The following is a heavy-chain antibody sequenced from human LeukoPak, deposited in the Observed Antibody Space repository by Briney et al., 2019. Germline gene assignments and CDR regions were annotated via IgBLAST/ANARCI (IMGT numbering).Heavy chain of an antibody. Sequence: SETLSLTCTVSGYSISTSYYWGWIRQPPGKGLEWIGEIDHSGSTNYNPSLKSRVTISVDTSKNQFSLELRSVTAADTAVYYCARGRGVVVRDWFDSWGQGTLVTVSS. D-gene: IGHD3-22*01. CDR3: ARGRGVVVRDWFDS. J-gene: IGHJ5*01. V-gene: IGHV4-38-2*02. CDR1: GYSISTSYY. CDR2: IDHSGST.